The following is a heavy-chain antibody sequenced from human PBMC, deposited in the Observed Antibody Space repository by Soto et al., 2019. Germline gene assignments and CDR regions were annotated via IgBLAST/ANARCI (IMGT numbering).Heavy chain of an antibody. CDR2: INNMDSRT. CDR3: ARSTPGTTLTFYAMDV. V-gene: IGHV3-23*05. D-gene: IGHD1-1*01. CDR1: GFTFNNYA. J-gene: IGHJ6*02. Sequence: EVQLLESGGGLVQPVGSLILSCAASGFTFNNYAMSWVRQPQGNGLERVSTINNMDSRTYYLSSVQGRFTISRDNFERTLYRQMNSLRAEETAIYYCARSTPGTTLTFYAMDVWGQGTSVTVSS.